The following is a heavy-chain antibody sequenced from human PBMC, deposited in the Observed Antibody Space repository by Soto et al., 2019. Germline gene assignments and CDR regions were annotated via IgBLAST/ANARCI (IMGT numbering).Heavy chain of an antibody. J-gene: IGHJ6*02. Sequence: SLTLYWTISGCTLINFAFQRCRQVPGKGLEWVSAIGAARDPYYLGSVKGRFTISRENAKNSVYLQMNDLRAGDSAVYYCARAYTGRLPRRADYYYAMDVWGQGT. CDR3: ARAYTGRLPRRADYYYAMDV. D-gene: IGHD2-2*02. CDR1: GCTLINFA. CDR2: IGAARDP. V-gene: IGHV3-13*05.